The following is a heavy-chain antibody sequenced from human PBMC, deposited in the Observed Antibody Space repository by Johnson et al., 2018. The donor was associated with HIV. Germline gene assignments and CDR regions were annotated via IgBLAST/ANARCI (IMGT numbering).Heavy chain of an antibody. CDR2: ISYDGSNK. V-gene: IGHV3-30-3*01. CDR1: GFTFSSYA. D-gene: IGHD6-19*01. Sequence: QMLLVESGGGMVQPGRSLRLSCVASGFTFSSYAMHWVRQAPGKGLEWVAVISYDGSNKYYADSVKGRFTISRDNSKNTLYLQMNSLRAEDTAVYYCAREGGQWLVLVDAVDIWGQGTMVTVSS. J-gene: IGHJ3*02. CDR3: AREGGQWLVLVDAVDI.